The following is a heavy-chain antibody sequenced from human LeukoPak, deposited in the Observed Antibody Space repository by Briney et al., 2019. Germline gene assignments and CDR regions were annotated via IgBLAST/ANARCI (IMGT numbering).Heavy chain of an antibody. CDR3: ARGQGDSSGYYYYYYYMDV. J-gene: IGHJ6*03. V-gene: IGHV4-39*07. Sequence: SETLSLTCTVSGGSISSSSYYWGWIRQPPGKGLEWIGSIYYSGSTYYNPSLKSRVTISVDTSKNQFSLKLSSVTAADTAVYYCARGQGDSSGYYYYYYYMDVWGKGTTVTVSS. CDR1: GGSISSSSYY. CDR2: IYYSGST. D-gene: IGHD3-22*01.